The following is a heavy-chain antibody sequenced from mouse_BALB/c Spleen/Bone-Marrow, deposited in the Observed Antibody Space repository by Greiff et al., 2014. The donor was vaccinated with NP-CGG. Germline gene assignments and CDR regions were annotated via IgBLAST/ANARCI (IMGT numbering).Heavy chain of an antibody. J-gene: IGHJ4*01. CDR1: GYTFTNYW. CDR3: ARDYYYAMDY. V-gene: IGHV1-7*01. CDR2: IKVSTGYT. D-gene: IGHD2-4*01. Sequence: QVQLKESGAELAKPGASVKMSCKASGYTFTNYWMYWVKQRPGQGLEWIGYIKVSTGYTEYNQKFKDKATLTADKSSSTAYMQLSSLTSEDSAVYYWARDYYYAMDYWGQGTSVTVSS.